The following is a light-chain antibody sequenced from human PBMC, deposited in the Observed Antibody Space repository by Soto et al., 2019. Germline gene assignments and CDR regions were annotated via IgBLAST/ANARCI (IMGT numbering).Light chain of an antibody. V-gene: IGKV3-20*01. Sequence: EIVLTQSPGTLSLSPGERATLSCRASQSVSSNYLAWYQQKPGQAPRLLIYGASSRATGIPDRFSGSASGTYFTLTISRLELDDFAVYYYQQYSDSSPFTFGQGTKLEIK. CDR3: QQYSDSSPFT. CDR1: QSVSSNY. CDR2: GAS. J-gene: IGKJ2*01.